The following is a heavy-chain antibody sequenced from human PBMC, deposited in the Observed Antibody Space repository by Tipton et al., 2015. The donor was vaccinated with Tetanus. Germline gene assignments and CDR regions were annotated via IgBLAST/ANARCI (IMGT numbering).Heavy chain of an antibody. CDR1: GASLRGGDYH. CDR2: IYYNGNT. D-gene: IGHD2-15*01. Sequence: TLSLTCTVSGASLRGGDYHWSWIRQPPGKGLEWIGNIYYNGNTFYHSSLKSRVTISADTSKNQFSLSLRSVTAADTAVYYCAKQEDNWFDPWGQGTLVTVSS. V-gene: IGHV4-30-2*03. CDR3: AKQEDNWFDP. J-gene: IGHJ5*02.